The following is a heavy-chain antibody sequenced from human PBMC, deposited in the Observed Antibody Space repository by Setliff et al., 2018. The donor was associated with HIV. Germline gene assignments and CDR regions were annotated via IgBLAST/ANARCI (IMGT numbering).Heavy chain of an antibody. J-gene: IGHJ4*02. V-gene: IGHV1-69*13. Sequence: GASVKVSCKASGGTFSSYAINWVRQAPGQGLEWMGGIIPMFGTAHYAQKFQGRVTITADESTTTAYMELSSLRSEDTAVFYCASGGSGYYDFWSGSSAFEYWGQGTLVTVS. CDR3: ASGGSGYYDFWSGSSAFEY. CDR2: IIPMFGTA. CDR1: GGTFSSYA. D-gene: IGHD3-3*01.